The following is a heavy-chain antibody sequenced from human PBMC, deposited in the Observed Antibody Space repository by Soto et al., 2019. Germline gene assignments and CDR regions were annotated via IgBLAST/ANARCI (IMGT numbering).Heavy chain of an antibody. CDR3: AGEGALATFGVV. CDR2: VYYGGST. D-gene: IGHD3-3*01. J-gene: IGHJ4*02. CDR1: GDSIGSYY. Sequence: KTSETLSLTCTVSGDSIGSYYWTWIRQPPGRGLEWIGHVYYGGSTNYNPSLQSRVTISLDTSKNQFSLRLTSMTAADAAVYYCAGEGALATFGVVWGQGTRVTVSS. V-gene: IGHV4-59*01.